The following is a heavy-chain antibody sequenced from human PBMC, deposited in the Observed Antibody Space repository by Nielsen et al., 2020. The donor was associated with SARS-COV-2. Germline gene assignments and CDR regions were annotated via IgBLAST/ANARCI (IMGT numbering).Heavy chain of an antibody. J-gene: IGHJ3*01. Sequence: GESLKISCKASGHSFTNYWIAWARQMPGKGLEWMGIVNPRDSDARYSPSFAGQFTLSADSSVTTAYVEWSSLQASDTAMYYCARGDWDGSDVFAAFDLWGQGTLVSVSS. D-gene: IGHD3/OR15-3a*01. CDR3: ARGDWDGSDVFAAFDL. CDR1: GHSFTNYW. CDR2: VNPRDSDA. V-gene: IGHV5-51*01.